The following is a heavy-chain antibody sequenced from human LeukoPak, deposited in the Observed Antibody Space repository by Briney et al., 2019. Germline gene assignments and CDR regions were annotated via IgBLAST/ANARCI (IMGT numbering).Heavy chain of an antibody. CDR3: VRVDFGEYSNYFDS. J-gene: IGHJ4*02. Sequence: GGSLRLSCAASGFTFSSYSMNWVRQAPGKGLEWISYISSGSTTIYYADSVKGRFTISRDNAKNSLYLQMNSLRDEDTAVYFCVRVDFGEYSNYFDSWGQGTLVTVSA. CDR2: ISSGSTTI. CDR1: GFTFSSYS. D-gene: IGHD3-10*01. V-gene: IGHV3-48*02.